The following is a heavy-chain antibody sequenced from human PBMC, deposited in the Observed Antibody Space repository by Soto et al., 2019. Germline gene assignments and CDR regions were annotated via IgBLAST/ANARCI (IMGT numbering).Heavy chain of an antibody. V-gene: IGHV1-18*01. CDR3: ARDQRHDYGDHYFDY. CDR1: GYTFTSYG. Sequence: GASVKVSCKASGYTFTSYGISWVRQAPGQGLEWMGWISAYNGNTNYAQKLQGRVTMTTDTPTSTAYMELRSLRSDDTAVYYCARDQRHDYGDHYFDYWGQGTLVTVSS. J-gene: IGHJ4*02. D-gene: IGHD4-17*01. CDR2: ISAYNGNT.